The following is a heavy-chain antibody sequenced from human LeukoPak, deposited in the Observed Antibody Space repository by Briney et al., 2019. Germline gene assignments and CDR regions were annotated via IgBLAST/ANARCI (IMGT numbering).Heavy chain of an antibody. CDR1: GFTFSDYY. J-gene: IGHJ6*02. CDR2: ISSSGSTI. CDR3: ARGSAAARYGMDV. D-gene: IGHD6-13*01. Sequence: GGSLRLSCAASGFTFSDYYMSWNSQAPGKGLEWVSYISSSGSTIYYADSVKGRFTISRDNAKNSLYLQMNSLRAEDTAVYYCARGSAAARYGMDVWGQGTTVTVSS. V-gene: IGHV3-11*01.